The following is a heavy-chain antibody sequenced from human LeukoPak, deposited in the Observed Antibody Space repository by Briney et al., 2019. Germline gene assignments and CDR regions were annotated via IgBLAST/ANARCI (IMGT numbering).Heavy chain of an antibody. CDR1: GGSFSGYY. Sequence: SETLSLTCAVYGGSFSGYYWSWIRQPPGKGLEWIGEINHSGSTNYNPSLKSRVTISVDTSKSQFSLKLSSVTAADTAVYYCARWRIAVAGGDYWGQGTLVTVSS. CDR3: ARWRIAVAGGDY. D-gene: IGHD6-19*01. J-gene: IGHJ4*02. V-gene: IGHV4-34*01. CDR2: INHSGST.